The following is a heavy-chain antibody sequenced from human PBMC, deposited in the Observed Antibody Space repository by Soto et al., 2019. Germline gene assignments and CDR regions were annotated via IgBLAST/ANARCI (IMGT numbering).Heavy chain of an antibody. V-gene: IGHV5-10-1*01. Sequence: PGGSLKIACKGSGYNFTTYWISRVRQMPGKGLEWTGRIDPSDSYTNYSPSFQGHVTISADKSISTAYLQWSSLKASDSAMYYCARYCHGMDVWGQGTTVTVSS. CDR1: GYNFTTYW. CDR3: ARYCHGMDV. CDR2: IDPSDSYT. J-gene: IGHJ6*02.